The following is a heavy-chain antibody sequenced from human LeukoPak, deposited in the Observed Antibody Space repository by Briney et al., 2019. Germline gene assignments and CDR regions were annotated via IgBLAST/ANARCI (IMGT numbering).Heavy chain of an antibody. J-gene: IGHJ6*02. CDR3: ARGPANWGSGPYYGMDV. V-gene: IGHV3-74*01. CDR2: INSDGSST. CDR1: GFTFSSYW. D-gene: IGHD7-27*01. Sequence: GGSLRLSCAASGFTFSSYWMHWVRQAPGKGLVWVSRINSDGSSTSYADSVKGRFTISRDNAKNTLYLQMNSLRAEDTAVYYCARGPANWGSGPYYGMDVWGQGTTVTVSS.